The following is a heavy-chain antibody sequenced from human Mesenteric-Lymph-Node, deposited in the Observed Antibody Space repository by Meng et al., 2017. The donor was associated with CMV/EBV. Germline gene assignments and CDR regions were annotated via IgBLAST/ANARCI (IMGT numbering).Heavy chain of an antibody. Sequence: ASVKVSCKASGLRFGTSDINWLRQATGQSPEWMGRMNPNSGSTDYAQKFEGRVSMTMGTAMTAAYMELGSLGSDDTAVYYCATGYDFLTGYSYNAYWGQGTLVTVSS. CDR1: GLRFGTSD. D-gene: IGHD3/OR15-3a*01. CDR3: ATGYDFLTGYSYNAY. V-gene: IGHV1-8*01. J-gene: IGHJ4*02. CDR2: MNPNSGST.